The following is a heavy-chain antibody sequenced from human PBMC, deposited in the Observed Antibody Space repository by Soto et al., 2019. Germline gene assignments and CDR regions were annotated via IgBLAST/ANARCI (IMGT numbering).Heavy chain of an antibody. CDR3: AKEERSSTFNCFDP. CDR1: GFMFTSSA. Sequence: GASVKVSCKTSGFMFTSSAVQWVRQARGQRLEWIGWLVVGSGNTHYAQHFQERVTLTRDMSTGTAYMELNSLRSEDTAVYYCAKEERSSTFNCFDPWGQGTLVTVSS. J-gene: IGHJ5*02. V-gene: IGHV1-58*01. CDR2: LVVGSGNT. D-gene: IGHD2-2*01.